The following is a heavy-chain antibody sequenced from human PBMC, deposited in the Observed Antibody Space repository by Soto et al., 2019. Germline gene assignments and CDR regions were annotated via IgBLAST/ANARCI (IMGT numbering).Heavy chain of an antibody. V-gene: IGHV3-23*01. CDR1: GLSFSSYA. D-gene: IGHD2-21*01. J-gene: IGHJ3*02. CDR2: ISGSGGST. Sequence: GSLRLSCAPSGLSFSSYAMSWVRQAPGKGLEWVSAISGSGGSTYYADSVKGRFTISRDNSKNTLYLQMNSLRAEDTAVYYCAKDLLGLLQLAPFDIWGQGTMVTVS. CDR3: AKDLLGLLQLAPFDI.